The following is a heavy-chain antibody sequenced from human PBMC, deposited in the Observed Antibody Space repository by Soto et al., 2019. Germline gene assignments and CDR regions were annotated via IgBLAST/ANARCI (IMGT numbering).Heavy chain of an antibody. J-gene: IGHJ3*01. CDR3: ARERRRDDSNTFDALDV. D-gene: IGHD3-22*01. Sequence: ASVKVSCKASGYTFTSYYMHWVRQAPGQGLEWMGVIEPSGGSKSYTQKFQDRITMTRDTSTSTAYMELSSLKSDDTAIYFCARERRRDDSNTFDALDVWGQGTMVTVSS. V-gene: IGHV1-46*01. CDR2: IEPSGGSK. CDR1: GYTFTSYY.